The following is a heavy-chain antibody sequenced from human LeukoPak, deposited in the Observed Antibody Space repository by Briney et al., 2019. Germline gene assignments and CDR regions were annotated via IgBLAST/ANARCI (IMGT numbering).Heavy chain of an antibody. CDR3: AKDESGYYFDY. J-gene: IGHJ4*02. CDR1: GFTFSSYW. CDR2: INSDGSST. Sequence: PGGSLRLSCAASGFTFSSYWMHWVRQAPGKGLVWVSRINSDGSSTNYADSVKGRFTISRDNSKNTLYLQMNSLRAEDTAVYYCAKDESGYYFDYWGQGTLVTVSS. V-gene: IGHV3-74*01.